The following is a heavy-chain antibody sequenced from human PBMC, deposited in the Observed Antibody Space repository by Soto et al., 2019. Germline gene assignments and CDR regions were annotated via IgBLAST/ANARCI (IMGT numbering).Heavy chain of an antibody. Sequence: SETLSLTCAVYGGSFSGYYWSWIRQPPGKGLEWIGEINHSGSTNYNPSLKSRVTISVDTSKNQFSLKLSSVTAADTAVYYCASREGRSIAAHPPWSWWFDPWGQGTLVTVS. CDR2: INHSGST. D-gene: IGHD6-6*01. CDR1: GGSFSGYY. J-gene: IGHJ5*02. CDR3: ASREGRSIAAHPPWSWWFDP. V-gene: IGHV4-34*01.